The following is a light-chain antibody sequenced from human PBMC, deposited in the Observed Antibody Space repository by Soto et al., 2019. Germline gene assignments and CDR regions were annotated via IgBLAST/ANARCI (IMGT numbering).Light chain of an antibody. CDR2: EVT. V-gene: IGLV2-8*01. CDR1: SSDVGGYNY. CDR3: SSYAASNNFYFV. J-gene: IGLJ3*02. Sequence: QSALTQPPSASGSPGQSVTISCTGTSSDVGGYNYVSWYQQYPGRAPKLMIYEVTKLPSGVPDRFSGSKSGNTASLTVSGLQAEDEAEYYCSSYAASNNFYFVFGGGTKVTVL.